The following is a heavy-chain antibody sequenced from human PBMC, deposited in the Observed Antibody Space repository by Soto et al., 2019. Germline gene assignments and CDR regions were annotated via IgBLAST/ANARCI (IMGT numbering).Heavy chain of an antibody. Sequence: SGPTLVNPTQTLTLTCSFSGFSLTTSGMCVSWIRQPPGKALEWLARIDWDDDKYYSTSLKTRLTISKDTSKNQVVLTMTNMDPVDTATYYCARWVAGPNWFDPWGQGTLVTVSS. V-gene: IGHV2-70*11. CDR3: ARWVAGPNWFDP. D-gene: IGHD2-15*01. CDR2: IDWDDDK. CDR1: GFSLTTSGMC. J-gene: IGHJ5*02.